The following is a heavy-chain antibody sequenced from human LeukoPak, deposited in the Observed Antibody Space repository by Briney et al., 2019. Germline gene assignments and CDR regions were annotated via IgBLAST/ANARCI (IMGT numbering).Heavy chain of an antibody. J-gene: IGHJ4*02. V-gene: IGHV3-53*04. CDR1: GFTFSNYA. CDR3: ARGKMTPDY. Sequence: GGSLRLSCAASGFTFSNYAMSWVRQAPGKGLEWVSVIYSGGSTYYADSVKGRFTISRHNSKNTLYLQMNSLRAEDTAVYYCARGKMTPDYWGQGTLVTVSS. D-gene: IGHD5-24*01. CDR2: IYSGGST.